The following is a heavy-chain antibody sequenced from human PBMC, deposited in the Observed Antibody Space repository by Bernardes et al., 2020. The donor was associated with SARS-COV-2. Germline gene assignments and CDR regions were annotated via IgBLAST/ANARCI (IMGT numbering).Heavy chain of an antibody. CDR3: ARAYSGTWSFDY. J-gene: IGHJ4*02. V-gene: IGHV4-4*09. Sequence: SETLSLTCIVSGGSISSYYWNWIRQSPGKGLEWIGYGYSRCDPNYNPSLKSRVTMSLDTSKKQFSLKLTSVPAADTAIYYCARAYSGTWSFDYWGQGTLVTVSS. D-gene: IGHD5-12*01. CDR2: GYSRCDP. CDR1: GGSISSYY.